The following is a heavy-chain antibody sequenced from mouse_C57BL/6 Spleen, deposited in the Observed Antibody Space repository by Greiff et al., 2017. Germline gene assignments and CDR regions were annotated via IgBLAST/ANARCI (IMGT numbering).Heavy chain of an antibody. CDR2: IDPEDGDT. Sequence: EVQLVESGAELVRPGASVKLSCTASGFNIQDYYMHWVKQRPDQGLEWIGRIDPEDGDTEYAPTFQGKATMTADTSSNTAYLQLSSLTSEDTAVYYCTTVYYYGSSSWDYWGKGTTLTVSS. CDR3: TTVYYYGSSSWDY. D-gene: IGHD1-1*01. CDR1: GFNIQDYY. V-gene: IGHV14-1*01. J-gene: IGHJ2*01.